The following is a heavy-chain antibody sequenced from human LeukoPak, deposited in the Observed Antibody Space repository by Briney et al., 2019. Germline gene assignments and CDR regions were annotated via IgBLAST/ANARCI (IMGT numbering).Heavy chain of an antibody. CDR3: ARLNYYDTSGYYPPYNWFDP. CDR2: IYAGDSDT. Sequence: GESLKISCKGSGYRFNAYWIAWVRQMPGKGLEWIGSIYAGDSDTRYSPSFRGQVTISADKSISTAYLQWSSLRASDTAMYYCARLNYYDTSGYYPPYNWFDPWGQGTLVTVSS. V-gene: IGHV5-51*01. D-gene: IGHD3-22*01. CDR1: GYRFNAYW. J-gene: IGHJ5*02.